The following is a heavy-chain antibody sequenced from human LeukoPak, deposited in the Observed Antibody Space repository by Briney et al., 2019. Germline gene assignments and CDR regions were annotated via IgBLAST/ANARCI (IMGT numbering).Heavy chain of an antibody. D-gene: IGHD2-21*02. CDR1: GGSISGSH. V-gene: IGHV4-59*01. Sequence: SETLSLTCLVSGGSISGSHWSWIRQPPGKGLEWIGYIHYTGSTDYNPPLRSRVTLSIDMSKNQLSLRLSSVTAADTAVYYCARTGGDCSSGLCYYAMDVWGQGTTVTVS. CDR3: ARTGGDCSSGLCYYAMDV. CDR2: IHYTGST. J-gene: IGHJ6*02.